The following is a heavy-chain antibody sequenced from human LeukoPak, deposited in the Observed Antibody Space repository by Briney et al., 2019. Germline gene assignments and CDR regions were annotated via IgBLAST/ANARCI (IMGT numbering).Heavy chain of an antibody. V-gene: IGHV4-38-2*02. D-gene: IGHD4-17*01. CDR1: GYSISSGYY. CDR2: ISHSGST. Sequence: SETLSLTCTVSGYSISSGYYWGWIRQPPGKGLEWIGSISHSGSTYYSPSLKSRVTISADTSKNQFSLKLSSVTAADTAVYYCTRDTGTTGEVKFDPWGQGTLVTVSS. CDR3: TRDTGTTGEVKFDP. J-gene: IGHJ5*02.